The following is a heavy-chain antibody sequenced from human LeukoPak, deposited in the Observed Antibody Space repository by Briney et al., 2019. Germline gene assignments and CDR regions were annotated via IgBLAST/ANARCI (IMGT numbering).Heavy chain of an antibody. CDR1: GGSISGYY. J-gene: IGHJ4*02. V-gene: IGHV4-59*01. D-gene: IGHD6-19*01. CDR2: IFYSGST. Sequence: PSETLSLSCTVPGGSISGYYWSWIRQPPGKGLEWIGYIFYSGSTSYNPSLESRVTISVDTSKNQFSLKLSSVTAADTAVYYCARYHQYSSAWYLDYWGQGALVTVSS. CDR3: ARYHQYSSAWYLDY.